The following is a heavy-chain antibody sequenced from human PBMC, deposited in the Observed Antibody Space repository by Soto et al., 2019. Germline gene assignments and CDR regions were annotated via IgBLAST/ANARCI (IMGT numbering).Heavy chain of an antibody. CDR3: ASGAAASLYYYYGMDV. CDR2: ISYDGSNK. V-gene: IGHV3-30-3*01. J-gene: IGHJ6*02. D-gene: IGHD6-13*01. CDR1: GFTFSSYA. Sequence: PWGSLRLSCAASGFTFSSYAMHLVRPAPGKGLEWVAVISYDGSNKYYADSVKGRFTISRDNSKNTLYLQMNSLRAEDTAVYYCASGAAASLYYYYGMDVWGQGTTVTVSS.